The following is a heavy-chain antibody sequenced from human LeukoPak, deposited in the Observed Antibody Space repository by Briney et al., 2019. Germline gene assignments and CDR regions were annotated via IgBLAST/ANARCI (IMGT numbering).Heavy chain of an antibody. CDR3: AREGAGTGTTQ. D-gene: IGHD1-7*01. V-gene: IGHV3-53*01. CDR1: GFTVSNYY. J-gene: IGHJ4*02. CDR2: IYSGGNT. Sequence: GGSLRLSCAASGFTVSNYYMNRVRQAPGKGLEWVSIIYSGGNTYYADSVKGRFTISRDNSKNTLYLQMNSLRTEDTAVYYCAREGAGTGTTQWGQGTLVTVSS.